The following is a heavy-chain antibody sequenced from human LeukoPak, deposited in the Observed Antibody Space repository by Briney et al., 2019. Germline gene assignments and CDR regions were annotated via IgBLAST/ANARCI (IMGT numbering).Heavy chain of an antibody. V-gene: IGHV4-30-2*01. J-gene: IGHJ5*02. Sequence: PSQTLSLTCAVSGGSISSDNYCWSWIRQPPGEGLEWIGYIYHSGSTYYNPSLKGRVTISVDRSKNQFSLKLSSVTAADTAVYYCARHYGPWGQGTLVTVSS. D-gene: IGHD3-16*01. CDR2: IYHSGST. CDR3: ARHYGP. CDR1: GGSISSDNYC.